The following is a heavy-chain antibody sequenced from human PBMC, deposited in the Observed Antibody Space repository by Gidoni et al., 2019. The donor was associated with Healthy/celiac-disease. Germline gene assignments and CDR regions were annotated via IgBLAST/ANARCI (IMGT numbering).Heavy chain of an antibody. CDR2: ISYDGSNK. D-gene: IGHD4-17*01. J-gene: IGHJ4*02. V-gene: IGHV3-30*04. CDR1: GFTFSSYA. CDR3: ARATVTTYFDY. Sequence: QVQLVESGGGVAQPGRPLRPSCAASGFTFSSYAMHWVRQAPGKGLEWVAVISYDGSNKYYADSVKGRFTISRDNSKNTLYLQMNSLRAEDTAVYYCARATVTTYFDYWGQGTLVTVSS.